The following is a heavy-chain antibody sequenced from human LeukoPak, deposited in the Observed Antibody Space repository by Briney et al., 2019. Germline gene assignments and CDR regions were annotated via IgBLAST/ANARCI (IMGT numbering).Heavy chain of an antibody. CDR1: GFTFSTYN. D-gene: IGHD6-19*01. CDR2: ISSSSSYI. V-gene: IGHV3-21*06. Sequence: GGSLRLSCAASGFTFSTYNMNWVRQAPGKGLEWVSSISSSSSYIYYADSVKGRFTISRDNAKNSLYLQMDSLRAEDTAVYYCARDLLGQWPTVFDFWGQGTLVTVSS. CDR3: ARDLLGQWPTVFDF. J-gene: IGHJ4*02.